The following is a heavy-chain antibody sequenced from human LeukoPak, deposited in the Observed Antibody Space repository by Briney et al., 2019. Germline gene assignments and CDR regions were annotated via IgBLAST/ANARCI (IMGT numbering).Heavy chain of an antibody. V-gene: IGHV3-30*04. CDR2: VSYDGRDK. CDR3: TTGTEQQWLSLDY. D-gene: IGHD6-19*01. CDR1: GFIFRNYA. Sequence: PGRSLRLSCAASGFIFRNYAMHWVRQAPGKGLQWVAVVSYDGRDKYFADSVKGRFTISRDDSKNTLYLQMNSLKTEDTAVYYCTTGTEQQWLSLDYWGQGTLVTVSS. J-gene: IGHJ4*02.